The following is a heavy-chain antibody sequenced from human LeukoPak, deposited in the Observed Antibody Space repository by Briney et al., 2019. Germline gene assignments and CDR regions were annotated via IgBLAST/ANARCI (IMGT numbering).Heavy chain of an antibody. Sequence: SQTLSPTCTVSGGSISSGDYYWSWIRQPPGKGLEWIGYIYYSGSTYYNPSLKSRVTISVDTSKNQFSLKLSSVTAADTAVYYCARDVYDSSGGAFDIWGQGTMVTVSS. J-gene: IGHJ3*02. CDR1: GGSISSGDYY. V-gene: IGHV4-30-4*08. CDR3: ARDVYDSSGGAFDI. D-gene: IGHD3-22*01. CDR2: IYYSGST.